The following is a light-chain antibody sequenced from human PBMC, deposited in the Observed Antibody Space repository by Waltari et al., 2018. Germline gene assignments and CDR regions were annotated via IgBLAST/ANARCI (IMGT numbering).Light chain of an antibody. CDR1: PGINYR. V-gene: IGKV1-NL1*01. J-gene: IGKJ2*01. CDR2: GSS. Sequence: DIQMTQSPSSLSASAGDRVTIICRPSPGINYRLAWYQHKPGKAPRLLFYGSSTLENGVPSRFPCGGSGTQYTLTITSLQPDDFATYYCQQYYAFPHTFDQGTQVEI. CDR3: QQYYAFPHT.